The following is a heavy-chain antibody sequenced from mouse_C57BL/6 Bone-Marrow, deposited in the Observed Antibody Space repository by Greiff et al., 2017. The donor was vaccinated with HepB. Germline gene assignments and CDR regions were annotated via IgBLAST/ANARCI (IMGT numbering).Heavy chain of an antibody. D-gene: IGHD2-12*01. V-gene: IGHV1-42*01. CDR2: INPSTGGT. J-gene: IGHJ4*01. Sequence: EVQLQQSGPELVKPGASVKISCKASGYSFTGYYMNWVKQSPEKSLEWIGEINPSTGGTTYNQKFKAKATLTVDKSSSTAYMQLKSLTSEDSAVYYCARATYYNAMDYWGQGTSVTVSS. CDR3: ARATYYNAMDY. CDR1: GYSFTGYY.